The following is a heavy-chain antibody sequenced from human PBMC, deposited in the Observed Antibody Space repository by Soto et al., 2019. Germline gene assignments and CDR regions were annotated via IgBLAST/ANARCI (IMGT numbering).Heavy chain of an antibody. CDR3: ARSTYYYDSSGHFDI. CDR1: GYTFTSYC. CDR2: ISAYNGNT. D-gene: IGHD3-22*01. Sequence: ASVKVSCKASGYTFTSYCISWVRQSPVQGLEWMGWISAYNGNTNYAQKLQGRVTMTTDTSTSTAYMELRSLRSDDTAVYYCARSTYYYDSSGHFDIWGQGTMVTVSS. J-gene: IGHJ3*02. V-gene: IGHV1-18*04.